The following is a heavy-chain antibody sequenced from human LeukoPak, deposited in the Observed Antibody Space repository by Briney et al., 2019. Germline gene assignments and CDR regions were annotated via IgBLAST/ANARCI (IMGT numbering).Heavy chain of an antibody. CDR1: GYSISSGYY. D-gene: IGHD3-16*01. Sequence: SETLSLTCTVSGYSISSGYYWGWIRQPPGKGLEWIGEINHSGSTDYNPSLKSRVTISVDTSKNQFSLKLSSVTAADTAVYYCARGGAIDYWGQGTLVTVSS. CDR3: ARGGAIDY. CDR2: INHSGST. J-gene: IGHJ4*02. V-gene: IGHV4-38-2*02.